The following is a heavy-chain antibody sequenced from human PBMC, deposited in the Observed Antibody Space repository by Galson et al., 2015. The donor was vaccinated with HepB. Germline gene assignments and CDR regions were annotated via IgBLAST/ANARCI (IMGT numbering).Heavy chain of an antibody. J-gene: IGHJ5*02. CDR1: GYTFTGYC. CDR3: ARDQGITVTGNWFDP. CDR2: INPNSGGT. Sequence: SVKVSCKASGYTFTGYCMHWVRQVPGQGLEWMGCINPNSGGTNYAQKFRGWVTMTRDTSISTAYMELSRLRSDDTAVYYCARDQGITVTGNWFDPWGQGTLVTVSS. V-gene: IGHV1-2*04. D-gene: IGHD4-17*01.